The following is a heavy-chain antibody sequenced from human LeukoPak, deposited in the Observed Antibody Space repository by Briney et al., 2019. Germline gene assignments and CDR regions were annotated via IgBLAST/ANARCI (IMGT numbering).Heavy chain of an antibody. CDR2: IYYSGST. D-gene: IGHD3-16*02. Sequence: PSETLSLTCTVSGGSISSYYWSWIRQPPGKGLEWIEYIYYSGSTNYNPSLKSRVTISVDTSKNQFSLKLSSVTAAGTAVYYCARVSDYVWGSYRYQDDYGWDVWGQGTTVTVSS. J-gene: IGHJ6*02. CDR3: ARVSDYVWGSYRYQDDYGWDV. CDR1: GGSISSYY. V-gene: IGHV4-59*01.